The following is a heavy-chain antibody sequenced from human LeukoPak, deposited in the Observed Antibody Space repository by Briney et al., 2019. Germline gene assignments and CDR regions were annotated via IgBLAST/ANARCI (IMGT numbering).Heavy chain of an antibody. CDR3: ARGTRTFDP. J-gene: IGHJ5*02. CDR2: INHSGST. CDR1: GGSFSGYY. V-gene: IGHV4-34*01. D-gene: IGHD2-2*01. Sequence: ETLSLTCAVYGGSFSGYYWSWIRQPPGKGLEWIGEINHSGSTNYNPSLKSRVTISVDTSKNQFSLKLSSVTAADTAVYYCARGTRTFDPWGQGTLVTVSS.